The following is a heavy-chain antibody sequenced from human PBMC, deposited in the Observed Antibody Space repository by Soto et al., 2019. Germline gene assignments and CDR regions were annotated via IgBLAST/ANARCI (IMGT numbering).Heavy chain of an antibody. Sequence: AGGSLRLSCAASGFTFSDYYMTWIRQAPGKGLEWISYISGSGTTIYYADSVRGRFTVSRDNAKNSLYLQMNSLRAEDTAVYYCASDPYYYASDYWGQGILITVSS. J-gene: IGHJ4*02. D-gene: IGHD3-10*01. V-gene: IGHV3-11*01. CDR3: ASDPYYYASDY. CDR1: GFTFSDYY. CDR2: ISGSGTTI.